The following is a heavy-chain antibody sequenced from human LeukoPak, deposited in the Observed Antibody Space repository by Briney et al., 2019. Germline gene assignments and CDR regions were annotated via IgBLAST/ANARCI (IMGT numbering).Heavy chain of an antibody. CDR3: ARGRFGERLRYYYYYMDV. V-gene: IGHV1-3*01. Sequence: ASVKVSCKASGYTFTSYAMHWVRQAPGQRLEWMGWINAGNGNTKYSQEFQGRVTITRDTSASTAYMELSRLRSDDTAVYYCARGRFGERLRYYYYYMDVWGKGTTVTISS. D-gene: IGHD3-10*01. CDR1: GYTFTSYA. J-gene: IGHJ6*03. CDR2: INAGNGNT.